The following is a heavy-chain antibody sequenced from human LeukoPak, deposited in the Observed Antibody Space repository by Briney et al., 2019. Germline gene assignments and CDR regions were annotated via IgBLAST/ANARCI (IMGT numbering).Heavy chain of an antibody. Sequence: ASVKVSCKASEYTFTGYYIHWVRQAPGQGLEWMGWIDPNTGDSNYVQKFQGRVTMTRDTFISTAYMELSRLRSDDTAFYYCARIRYCGGISCYYIDYWGQGTLVTVSA. D-gene: IGHD2-2*01. V-gene: IGHV1-2*02. CDR1: EYTFTGYY. CDR2: IDPNTGDS. CDR3: ARIRYCGGISCYYIDY. J-gene: IGHJ4*02.